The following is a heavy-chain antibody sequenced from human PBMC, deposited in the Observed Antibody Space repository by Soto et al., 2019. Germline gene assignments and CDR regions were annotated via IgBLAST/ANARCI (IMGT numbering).Heavy chain of an antibody. Sequence: QVQLVQSGAEVKKPGSSVKVSCKASGGTFSSYGISWVRQAPGQGLEWMGGIIPIFGTANYAQKFQGRVTITADESTSTAYLELSSLRSEDTAVYYCARAAQPRDYYYGMDVWGQGTTVTVSS. CDR3: ARAAQPRDYYYGMDV. V-gene: IGHV1-69*12. CDR1: GGTFSSYG. CDR2: IIPIFGTA. J-gene: IGHJ6*02.